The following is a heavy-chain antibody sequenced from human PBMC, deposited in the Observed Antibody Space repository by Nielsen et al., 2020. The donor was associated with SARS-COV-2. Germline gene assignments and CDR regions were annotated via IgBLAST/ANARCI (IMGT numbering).Heavy chain of an antibody. CDR1: GGSVNTHAW. CDR2: VYHSGAT. CDR3: ARGNLVVVPSPILVLGPIYFYFYLDV. Sequence: SETLSLTCAVFGGSVNTHAWWSWVRQAPGKGLEWIGEVYHSGATNYNPSLRSRVTLSMDKSRNQFSLKMTAVTAADTAVYFCARGNLVVVPSPILVLGPIYFYFYLDVCGKGASVTVS. V-gene: IGHV4-4*02. D-gene: IGHD2-21*01. J-gene: IGHJ6*03.